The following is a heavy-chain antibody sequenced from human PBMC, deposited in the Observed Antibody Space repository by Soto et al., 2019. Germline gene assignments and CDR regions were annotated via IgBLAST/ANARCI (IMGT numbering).Heavy chain of an antibody. CDR2: INAGNGNT. CDR3: ARNVLRYFDFDY. Sequence: QVQLVQSGAEVKKPGASVKVSCKASGYTFTSYAMHWVRQAPGQRLEWMGWINAGNGNTKYSQKFQGRVTITRDTSASTAYMVLSSLRSEDTAVYYCARNVLRYFDFDYWGRGTLVTVSS. D-gene: IGHD3-9*01. J-gene: IGHJ4*02. CDR1: GYTFTSYA. V-gene: IGHV1-3*01.